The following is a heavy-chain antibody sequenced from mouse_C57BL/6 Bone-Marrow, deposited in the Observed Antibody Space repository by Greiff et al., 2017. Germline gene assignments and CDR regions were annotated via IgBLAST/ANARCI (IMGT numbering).Heavy chain of an antibody. D-gene: IGHD2-10*01. CDR2: INPGSGGT. CDR1: GYAFTNYL. V-gene: IGHV1-54*01. Sequence: VQLQQSGAELVRPGTSVKVSCKASGYAFTNYLIEWVKQRPGQGLEWIGVINPGSGGTNYNEKFKGKATLTADKSSSTAYMQLSSLTSEDSAVYFFATYYGNLDYWGQGTTLTVSS. J-gene: IGHJ2*01. CDR3: ATYYGNLDY.